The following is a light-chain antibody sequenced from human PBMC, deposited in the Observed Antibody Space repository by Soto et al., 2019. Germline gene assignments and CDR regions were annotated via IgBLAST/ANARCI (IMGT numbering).Light chain of an antibody. Sequence: EIVLTQSPGTLSLSPGERATLSCRASQSVSSSYLAWYQHKLGQAPRLLIYDASSRATGITDRFSGSGSGTDFTLTISRLEPEDFAVYYCQQYGSSPITFGQGTRLEIK. CDR3: QQYGSSPIT. CDR1: QSVSSSY. V-gene: IGKV3-20*01. J-gene: IGKJ5*01. CDR2: DAS.